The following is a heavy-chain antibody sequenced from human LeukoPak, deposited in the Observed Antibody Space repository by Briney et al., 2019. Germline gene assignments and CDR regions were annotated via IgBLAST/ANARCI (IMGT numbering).Heavy chain of an antibody. Sequence: SETLSLTCAVYGGSFSGYYWSWIRQPPGKGLEWIGEINHSGSTNYNPSLQSRFTISVDTSKNQFSLKLSSVTAADTAVYYCARGIVATILYYYYYMDVWGKGTTVTVSS. D-gene: IGHD5-12*01. CDR2: INHSGST. CDR3: ARGIVATILYYYYYMDV. J-gene: IGHJ6*03. V-gene: IGHV4-34*01. CDR1: GGSFSGYY.